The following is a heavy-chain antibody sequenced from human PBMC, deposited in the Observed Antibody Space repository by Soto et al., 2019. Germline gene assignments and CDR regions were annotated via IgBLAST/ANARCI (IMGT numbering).Heavy chain of an antibody. V-gene: IGHV3-53*01. D-gene: IGHD3-3*01. CDR1: GFTVSSNY. CDR3: ARGLGRGYDDNRGHFHLDY. J-gene: IGHJ4*02. Sequence: EVQLVESGGGLIQPGGSLRLSCAASGFTVSSNYMSWVRQAPGKGLEWVSVIYMDGRTYNADSVKGRFTISRDNSKNTLYLQMNSLRAEDTAVYYCARGLGRGYDDNRGHFHLDYWVQGPLVTVSS. CDR2: IYMDGRT.